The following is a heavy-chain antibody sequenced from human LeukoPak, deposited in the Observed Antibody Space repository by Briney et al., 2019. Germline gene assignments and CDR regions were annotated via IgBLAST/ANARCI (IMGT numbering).Heavy chain of an antibody. Sequence: GGSLRLSCAASGFTFSSYGMHWVRQAPGKGLEWVAVISYDGSNKYHADSVKGRFTISRDNSKNTLYLQMNSLRAEDTAVYYCAKSSPGQQLVLGYWGQGTLVTVSS. J-gene: IGHJ4*02. CDR2: ISYDGSNK. V-gene: IGHV3-30*18. CDR1: GFTFSSYG. CDR3: AKSSPGQQLVLGY. D-gene: IGHD6-13*01.